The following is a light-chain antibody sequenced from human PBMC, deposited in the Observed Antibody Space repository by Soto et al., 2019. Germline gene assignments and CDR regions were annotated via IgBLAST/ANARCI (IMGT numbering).Light chain of an antibody. V-gene: IGKV1-39*01. CDR3: QQTYTTPPT. CDR1: QSISIY. Sequence: DIQMTQSPSSLSVSVGDRVTITCRASQSISIYVNWYQQKPGKAPKLLIYAASSLQSGVPSRFSGSGSGADFTLTISSLQPEDFATYYCQQTYTTPPTFGQGTKLQIK. J-gene: IGKJ2*01. CDR2: AAS.